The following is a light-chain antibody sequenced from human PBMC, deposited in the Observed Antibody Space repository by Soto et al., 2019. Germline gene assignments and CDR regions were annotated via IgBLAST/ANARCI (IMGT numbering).Light chain of an antibody. CDR1: SSDVGGYKC. Sequence: QSALTQPPSASGSPGQSVTISCTGTSSDVGGYKCVSWYQQHPGKAPKLMIYEVSKRPSGVPDRFSGSKSGNTASLTVSGLQAEDEADYYCSSYSGSSNWVFGGGTQLTVL. CDR2: EVS. CDR3: SSYSGSSNWV. J-gene: IGLJ3*02. V-gene: IGLV2-8*01.